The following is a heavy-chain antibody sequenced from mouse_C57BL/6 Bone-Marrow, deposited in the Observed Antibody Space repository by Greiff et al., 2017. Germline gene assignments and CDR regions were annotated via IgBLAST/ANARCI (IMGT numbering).Heavy chain of an antibody. J-gene: IGHJ2*01. CDR3: TGQLRDYFDY. CDR1: GYTFTDYE. CDR2: IDPETGGT. V-gene: IGHV1-15*01. Sequence: LQESGAELVRPGASVTLSCKASGYTFTDYEMHWVKQTPVHGLEWIGAIDPETGGTAYNQKFKGKAILTADKSYSTAYMELRSLTSEDSAVYYCTGQLRDYFDYWGQGTTLTVSS. D-gene: IGHD3-2*02.